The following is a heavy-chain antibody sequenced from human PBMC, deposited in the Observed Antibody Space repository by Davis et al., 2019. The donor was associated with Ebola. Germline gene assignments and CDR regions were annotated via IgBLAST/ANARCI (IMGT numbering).Heavy chain of an antibody. CDR3: TRGGEDH. Sequence: GESLKISCAASGFTFSGSAMHWVRQASGKGLEWVGRIRSKANSYATAYAASVKGRFTISRDDSKNTAYLQMNSLKTEDTAVYYCTRGGEDHWGQGTLVTVSS. V-gene: IGHV3-73*01. J-gene: IGHJ4*02. CDR1: GFTFSGSA. CDR2: IRSKANSYAT. D-gene: IGHD3-10*01.